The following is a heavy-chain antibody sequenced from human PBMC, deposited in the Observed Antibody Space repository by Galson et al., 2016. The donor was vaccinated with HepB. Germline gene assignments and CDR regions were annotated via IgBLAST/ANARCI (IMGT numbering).Heavy chain of an antibody. Sequence: SLRLSCAASGFSFSTYGMHWVRQAPGKGLEWVAVISPDGSIIHSADSVKGRFTISRDNSKTTLFLQMNSLRIDDTAVYYCAKVFRQYSYGYSGGYFDLWGRGTLVTVSS. D-gene: IGHD5-18*01. V-gene: IGHV3-30*18. CDR2: ISPDGSII. CDR3: AKVFRQYSYGYSGGYFDL. CDR1: GFSFSTYG. J-gene: IGHJ2*01.